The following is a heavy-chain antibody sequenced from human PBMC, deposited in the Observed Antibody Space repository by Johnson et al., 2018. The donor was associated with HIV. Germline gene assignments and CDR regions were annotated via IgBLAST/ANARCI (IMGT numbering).Heavy chain of an antibody. CDR3: ARDAKRTDDAFDI. D-gene: IGHD1-1*01. Sequence: QMLLVESGGGLVKPGGSLRLSCAASGFTFSDYYMSWIRQAPGKGLEWLSYISSSGSTIYYSDSVKGRFTISRDNAKHSLYLQMNSLRAEDTAVYYCARDAKRTDDAFDIWGQGTMVTVSS. J-gene: IGHJ3*02. CDR2: ISSSGSTI. CDR1: GFTFSDYY. V-gene: IGHV3-11*04.